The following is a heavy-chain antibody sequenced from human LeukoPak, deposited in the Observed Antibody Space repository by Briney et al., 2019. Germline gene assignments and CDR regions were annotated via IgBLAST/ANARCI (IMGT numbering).Heavy chain of an antibody. Sequence: GASVKVSCKASGYTFTSYYMHWVRQAPGQGLEWMGIINPSGGSTSYAQKFQGRVTMTRDMSTSTVYMELSSLRSEDTAVYYCERGTSSGNYYDSSGYPDYYYYYMDVWGKGTTVTVSS. V-gene: IGHV1-46*01. CDR3: ERGTSSGNYYDSSGYPDYYYYYMDV. CDR1: GYTFTSYY. D-gene: IGHD3-22*01. J-gene: IGHJ6*03. CDR2: INPSGGST.